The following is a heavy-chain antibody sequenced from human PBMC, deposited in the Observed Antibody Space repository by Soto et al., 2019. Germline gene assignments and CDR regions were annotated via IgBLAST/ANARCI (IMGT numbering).Heavy chain of an antibody. D-gene: IGHD5-12*01. J-gene: IGHJ4*02. CDR2: IRGNGDPP. CDR3: VKSRCGNNFDFFD. V-gene: IGHV3-64D*06. Sequence: GGSLRLSCSASEFTFSSYAMHWVRQAPGKGLEYVSGIRGNGDPPFYADSVKGRFTISRDNSKNTLYLQMSSLSADDTAVYYCVKSRCGNNFDFFDCGQGALVTVSS. CDR1: EFTFSSYA.